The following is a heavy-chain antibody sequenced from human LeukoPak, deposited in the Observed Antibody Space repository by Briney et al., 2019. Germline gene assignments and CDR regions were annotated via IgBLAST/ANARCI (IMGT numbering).Heavy chain of an antibody. CDR1: GYPFTNYY. Sequence: ASVKVSCKASGYPFTNYYMHWVRQAPGRGLEWMGLIIPTGGSTTYAQKFQGRVTMTRDLSTSTVYMEMSSLRSEDTAVYYCARVPYYDSSGYYYGPNNYFDYWGQGTLVTVSS. CDR3: ARVPYYDSSGYYYGPNNYFDY. CDR2: IIPTGGST. D-gene: IGHD3-22*01. J-gene: IGHJ4*02. V-gene: IGHV1-46*01.